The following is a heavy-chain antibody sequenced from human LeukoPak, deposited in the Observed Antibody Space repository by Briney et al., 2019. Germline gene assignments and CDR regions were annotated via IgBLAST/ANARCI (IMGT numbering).Heavy chain of an antibody. J-gene: IGHJ4*02. V-gene: IGHV3-33*06. Sequence: GGSLRLSCAASGFTFSYYGMHWVRQAPGKGLDWVAVIWYDGSYIYYADSVKGRFPISRDNSKNTMYLQMNSLRAEDTAVHYCAKIVQFTAATGTGLDYWGQGTLVTVSP. CDR3: AKIVQFTAATGTGLDY. CDR2: IWYDGSYI. D-gene: IGHD6-13*01. CDR1: GFTFSYYG.